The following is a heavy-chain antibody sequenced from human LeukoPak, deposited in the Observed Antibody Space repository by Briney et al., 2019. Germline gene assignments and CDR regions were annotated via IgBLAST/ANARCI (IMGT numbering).Heavy chain of an antibody. CDR2: INPNSGGT. J-gene: IGHJ4*02. D-gene: IGHD6-13*01. CDR1: GYTFTGYY. Sequence: ASVKVSCKASGYTFTGYYMHWVRQAPGQGLEWMGCINPNSGGTNYAQKFQGRVTMTRDTSISTAYMELSRLRSDDTAVYYCARAAAGRNLYFDYWGQGTLVTVSS. CDR3: ARAAAGRNLYFDY. V-gene: IGHV1-2*02.